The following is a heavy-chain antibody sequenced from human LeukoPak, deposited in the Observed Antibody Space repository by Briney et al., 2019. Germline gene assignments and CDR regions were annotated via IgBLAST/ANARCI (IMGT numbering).Heavy chain of an antibody. D-gene: IGHD3-9*01. CDR2: IYTTGST. CDR3: VKEEMGTFHFEK. J-gene: IGHJ4*02. Sequence: PSETLSLTCTVSGGSISSYYWSWIRQPAGEGLEWIGRIYTTGSTNYNPSLRSRVTMSLDTSKNQFFLKLSSVTAADTAVYYCVKEEMGTFHFEKWGQGTLVTVSS. CDR1: GGSISSYY. V-gene: IGHV4-4*07.